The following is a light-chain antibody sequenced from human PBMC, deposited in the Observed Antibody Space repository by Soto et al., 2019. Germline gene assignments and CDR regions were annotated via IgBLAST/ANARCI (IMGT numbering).Light chain of an antibody. J-gene: IGLJ1*01. CDR2: EGT. Sequence: QSVLTQPASVSASPGQSITIPCTGTSSDVGSYNLVSWFQQHPGKVPKLLIYEGTKRPSGLSDRFSGSKSGNTASLTISGLQAEDEADDYCYSYAGENLYVFGTGTKLTVL. V-gene: IGLV2-23*01. CDR3: YSYAGENLYV. CDR1: SSDVGSYNL.